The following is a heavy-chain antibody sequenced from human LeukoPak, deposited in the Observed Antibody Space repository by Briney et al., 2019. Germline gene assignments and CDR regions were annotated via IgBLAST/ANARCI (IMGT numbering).Heavy chain of an antibody. CDR2: IWYDGSNK. D-gene: IGHD2-15*01. CDR3: ARDGYSRGMDV. V-gene: IGHV3-33*01. J-gene: IGHJ6*02. Sequence: PGGSLRLSCAASGFTFSSYGMHWVRQAPGKGLEWVAVIWYDGSNKYYADSVKGRFTISRDNSKNTLYLQMNSLRAEDTAVYYCARDGYSRGMDVWGQGTTVTVSS. CDR1: GFTFSSYG.